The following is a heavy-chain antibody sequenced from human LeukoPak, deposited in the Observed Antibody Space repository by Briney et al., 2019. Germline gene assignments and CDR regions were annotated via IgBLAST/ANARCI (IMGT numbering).Heavy chain of an antibody. CDR3: VKGRISEDGLDF. CDR1: GFTFSRSA. CDR2: ISSSGNT. Sequence: GGSLRLSCAASGFTFSRSAMTWVRQTPGKGLDWVSCISSSGNTYYADSVKGRFTISRDNSKNMLYLQMNSLRAEDTAVYYCVKGRISEDGLDFWGQGTLVTVSS. J-gene: IGHJ4*02. V-gene: IGHV3-23*01. D-gene: IGHD6-13*01.